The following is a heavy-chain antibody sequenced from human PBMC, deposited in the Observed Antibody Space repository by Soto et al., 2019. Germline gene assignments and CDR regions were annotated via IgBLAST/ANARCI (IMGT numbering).Heavy chain of an antibody. V-gene: IGHV1-18*01. Sequence: QVQLVQSGAEVKKPGASVKVSCKASGYTFTSYGISWVRQAPGQGLEWMGWISAYNGKTNYAQKLQGRVTMTTDTSTSTAYMELRSLRSDDTAVYYCARIHYDFWSGYFDAFDLWGQGTIVTVSS. J-gene: IGHJ3*01. D-gene: IGHD3-3*01. CDR2: ISAYNGKT. CDR1: GYTFTSYG. CDR3: ARIHYDFWSGYFDAFDL.